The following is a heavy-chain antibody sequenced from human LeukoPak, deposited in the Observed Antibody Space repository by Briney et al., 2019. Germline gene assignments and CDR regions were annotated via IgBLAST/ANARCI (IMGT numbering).Heavy chain of an antibody. V-gene: IGHV3-9*01. J-gene: IGHJ4*02. CDR3: ARGHSGAIVGATVSFDY. CDR1: GFTFDDYA. D-gene: IGHD1-26*01. Sequence: PGGSLRLSCAASGFTFDDYAMHWVRQAPGKGLEWVSGISWNSGSIGYADSVKGRFTISRDNAKNSLYLQMNSLRAEDTAVYYCARGHSGAIVGATVSFDYWGQGTLVTVSS. CDR2: ISWNSGSI.